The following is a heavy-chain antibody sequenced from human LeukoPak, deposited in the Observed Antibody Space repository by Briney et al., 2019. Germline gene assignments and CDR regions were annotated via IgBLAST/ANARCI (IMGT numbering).Heavy chain of an antibody. CDR3: ARVLYRGENWFDP. D-gene: IGHD3-10*01. J-gene: IGHJ5*02. CDR1: GGSVSSDY. Sequence: SETLSLTCTVYGGSVSSDYWTWIRQAPGKGLEWIGYIFSRGNTEYHPSLKSRATISVDTSKNQCSPTLNSVTAADTAVYYCARVLYRGENWFDPWGQGTLVTVSS. CDR2: IFSRGNT. V-gene: IGHV4-59*02.